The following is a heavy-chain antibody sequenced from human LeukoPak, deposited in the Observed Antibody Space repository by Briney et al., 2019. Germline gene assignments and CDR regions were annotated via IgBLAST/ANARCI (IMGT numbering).Heavy chain of an antibody. D-gene: IGHD2-21*02. Sequence: SVKVSCKASGGTFSSYAISWVRQALGQGLEWMGRIIPIFGTANYAQKFQGRVTITTDESTSTAYMELSSLRSEDTAVYYCARDKVYCGGDCYSTYYFDYWGQGTLVTVSS. J-gene: IGHJ4*02. CDR3: ARDKVYCGGDCYSTYYFDY. CDR2: IIPIFGTA. CDR1: GGTFSSYA. V-gene: IGHV1-69*05.